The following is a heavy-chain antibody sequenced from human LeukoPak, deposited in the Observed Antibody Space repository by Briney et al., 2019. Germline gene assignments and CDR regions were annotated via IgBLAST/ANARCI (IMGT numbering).Heavy chain of an antibody. V-gene: IGHV3-23*01. D-gene: IGHD5-24*01. J-gene: IGHJ4*02. CDR3: ARGQRRHIDMAPSFDY. CDR1: EFTFRSYG. Sequence: GGSLRLSCASSEFTFRSYGLSWVRQAPGKGLEWVSGISGSDGNTYYADSVKGRFTISRDNSKNTLYLQMNSLRPEDTAVYSCARGQRRHIDMAPSFDYWGQGTLVTVSS. CDR2: ISGSDGNT.